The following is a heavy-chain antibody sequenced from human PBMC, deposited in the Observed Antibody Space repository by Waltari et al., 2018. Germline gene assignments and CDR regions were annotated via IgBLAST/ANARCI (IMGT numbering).Heavy chain of an antibody. CDR2: IYTSGST. CDR1: GGSISSYY. V-gene: IGHV4-4*07. Sequence: QVQLQESGPGLVKPSETLSLTCTVSGGSISSYYWSWIRQPAGKGLEWIGRIYTSGSTNYNPYLKSRVTMSVDTSKNQFSRKLSSVTAADTAVYYCAREGAYATVTVDYFDYWGQGTLVTVSS. D-gene: IGHD4-17*01. CDR3: AREGAYATVTVDYFDY. J-gene: IGHJ4*02.